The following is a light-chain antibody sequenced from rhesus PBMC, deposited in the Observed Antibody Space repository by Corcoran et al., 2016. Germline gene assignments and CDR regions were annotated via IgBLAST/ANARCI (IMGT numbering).Light chain of an antibody. CDR3: LQSTNWPT. CDR2: GAS. J-gene: IGKJ3*01. V-gene: IGKV3-24*03. Sequence: EIVMTQSPATLALSPGERATLSCRASQSVRSFLAWYQQNPGQAPRLLIYGASTRATGTPDRVRGSGSGTGFTLAISSLEPEDVGVYFCLQSTNWPTFGPGTKLEIK. CDR1: QSVRSF.